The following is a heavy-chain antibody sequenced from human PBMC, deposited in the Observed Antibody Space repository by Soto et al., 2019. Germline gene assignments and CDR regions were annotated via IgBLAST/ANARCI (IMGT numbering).Heavy chain of an antibody. CDR1: GYTFTSYG. J-gene: IGHJ4*02. D-gene: IGHD1-26*01. CDR3: ARDLPYSGSYSPGDY. CDR2: ISAYNGNT. V-gene: IGHV1-18*01. Sequence: QVQLVQSGAEVKKPGASVKVSCKASGYTFTSYGISWVRQAPGQGLEWMGWISAYNGNTNYAQKLQGRVTMTTNTSTSTAYMERRSLRSDDTAVYYCARDLPYSGSYSPGDYWGQGTLVTVFS.